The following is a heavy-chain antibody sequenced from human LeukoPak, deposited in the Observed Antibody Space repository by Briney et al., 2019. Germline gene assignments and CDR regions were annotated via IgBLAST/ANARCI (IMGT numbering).Heavy chain of an antibody. V-gene: IGHV4-34*01. Sequence: SETLSLTCAVYGGSFSGYYWSWIRQPPGKGLEWIGEMNHSGSTNYNPSLKSRVTISVDTSKNQFSLKLSSVTAADTAVYYCARLWSTDCSGGTCPHQPNYWGQGTLVTVSS. J-gene: IGHJ4*02. D-gene: IGHD2-15*01. CDR3: ARLWSTDCSGGTCPHQPNY. CDR2: MNHSGST. CDR1: GGSFSGYY.